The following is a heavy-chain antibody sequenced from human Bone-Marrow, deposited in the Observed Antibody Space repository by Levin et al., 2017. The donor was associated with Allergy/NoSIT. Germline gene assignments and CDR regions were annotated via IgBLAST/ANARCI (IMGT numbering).Heavy chain of an antibody. CDR3: ARPGCSGTSCYYFFDS. Sequence: GGSLRLSCAASGFTFSRYSMNWVRQAPGRGLEWVSYISRSSSTISYADSVKGRFTISRDNAKNSLYLQMNSLRDEDTAVYYCARPGCSGTSCYYFFDSWGQGTLVTVSS. V-gene: IGHV3-48*02. CDR2: ISRSSSTI. J-gene: IGHJ4*02. D-gene: IGHD2-2*01. CDR1: GFTFSRYS.